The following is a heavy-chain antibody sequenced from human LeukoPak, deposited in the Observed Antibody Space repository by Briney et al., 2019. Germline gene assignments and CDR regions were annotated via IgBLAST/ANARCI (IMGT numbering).Heavy chain of an antibody. CDR1: GYTFTGYY. CDR3: ARGEWLGNGAGDRPIDN. CDR2: INPNSGGT. D-gene: IGHD6-19*01. J-gene: IGHJ4*02. V-gene: IGHV1-2*02. Sequence: ASVKVSCKASGYTFTGYYMHWVRQAPGQGLEWMGWINPNSGGTNYAQKFQGRVTMTRDTSISTAYMELSRLRSDDTAVYYCARGEWLGNGAGDRPIDNWGQGTLVTVSS.